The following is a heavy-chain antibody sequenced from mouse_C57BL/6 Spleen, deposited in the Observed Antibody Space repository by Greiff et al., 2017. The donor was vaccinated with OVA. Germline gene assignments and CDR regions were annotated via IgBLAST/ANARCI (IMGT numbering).Heavy chain of an antibody. CDR1: GYTFTSYG. CDR2: IYPRSGNT. V-gene: IGHV1-81*01. J-gene: IGHJ3*01. Sequence: QVQLKESGAELARPGASVKLSCKASGYTFTSYGISWVKQRTGQGLEWIGEIYPRSGNTYYNEKFKGKATLTADKSSSTGYMELRSLTSEDSAVYFCARWHYGSPAYWGQGTLVTVSA. D-gene: IGHD1-1*01. CDR3: ARWHYGSPAY.